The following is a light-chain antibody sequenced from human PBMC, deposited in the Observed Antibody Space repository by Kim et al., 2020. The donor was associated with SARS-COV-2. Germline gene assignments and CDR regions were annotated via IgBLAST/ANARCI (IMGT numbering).Light chain of an antibody. V-gene: IGLV3-19*01. CDR2: GKN. Sequence: ALGQTVRITCQGESLGSYYATWYQQKPGQAPELLIYGKNNRSSGIPDRFSGSNSGNTASLTITGTQAEDEADYYCNSRDSSGYHVVFGGGTQLTVL. CDR1: SLGSYY. J-gene: IGLJ2*01. CDR3: NSRDSSGYHVV.